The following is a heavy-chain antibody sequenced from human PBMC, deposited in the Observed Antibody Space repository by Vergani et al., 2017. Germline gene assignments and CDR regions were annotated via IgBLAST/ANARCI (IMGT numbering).Heavy chain of an antibody. CDR1: GGSLDIHSQT. D-gene: IGHD2-21*01. V-gene: IGHV4-61*02. Sequence: QVQLQESGPGLVKPSQTLSLTCSFSGGSLDIHSQTWGWIRQPAGEGLEWIGLIDVKGNSNFSPSLESRFTMSADASRGRFSLNLRSVTTSDTAVYYCVRVLHTSYILGAFDIWGQGIKVTVSS. CDR2: IDVKGNS. CDR3: VRVLHTSYILGAFDI. J-gene: IGHJ3*02.